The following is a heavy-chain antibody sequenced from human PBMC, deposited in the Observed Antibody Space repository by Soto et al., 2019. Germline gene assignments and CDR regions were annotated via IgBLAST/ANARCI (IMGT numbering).Heavy chain of an antibody. D-gene: IGHD2-2*01. CDR3: ARDIVVEPAAPYFDY. CDR2: FNPNSGGT. Sequence: ASVKVSCKASGYTFTGYYMHWVRQAPGQGLEWMGWFNPNSGGTNYALKLQGRVTMTRDTSITTAYMELSRLRSDDTAVYYCARDIVVEPAAPYFDYWGQGTLVTVSS. J-gene: IGHJ4*02. V-gene: IGHV1-2*02. CDR1: GYTFTGYY.